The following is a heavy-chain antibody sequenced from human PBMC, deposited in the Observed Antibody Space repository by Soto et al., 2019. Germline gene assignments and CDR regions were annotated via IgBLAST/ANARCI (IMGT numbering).Heavy chain of an antibody. CDR3: ARDLAAVGTPLFDF. Sequence: PSETLSLTCTVSGGSINNYFWSWIRQPPGKGLERIGYIYHSGNTIYNPSLKSRVTISVDTSEKQFSLKLSSVTAADTAVYYCARDLAAVGTPLFDFWGQGTLVTVSS. CDR1: GGSINNYF. J-gene: IGHJ4*02. D-gene: IGHD6-13*01. V-gene: IGHV4-59*01. CDR2: IYHSGNT.